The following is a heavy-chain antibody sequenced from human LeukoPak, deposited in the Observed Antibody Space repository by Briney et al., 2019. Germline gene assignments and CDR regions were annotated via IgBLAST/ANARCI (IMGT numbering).Heavy chain of an antibody. CDR3: ARDFKAGTD. V-gene: IGHV3-48*04. CDR2: ISSSGSTI. Sequence: GGSLRLSCAASGFTFSSYSMNWVRQAPGKGLEWVSYISSSGSTIYYADSVKGRFTISRDNAKNSLYLQMNSLRAEDTAVYYCARDFKAGTDWGKGTTVTVSS. CDR1: GFTFSSYS. J-gene: IGHJ6*04.